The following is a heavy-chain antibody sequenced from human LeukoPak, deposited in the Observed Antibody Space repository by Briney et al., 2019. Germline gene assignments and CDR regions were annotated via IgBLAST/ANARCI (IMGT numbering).Heavy chain of an antibody. J-gene: IGHJ4*02. CDR2: IYYSGSS. CDR3: ARSATGRIYFFDF. CDR1: GYSISSSNW. D-gene: IGHD6-13*01. V-gene: IGHV4-28*01. Sequence: AETLSLTCAVSGYSISSSNWRGGIRQPPGKGLEWIGYIYYSGSSYYNPSVKRRVTISVDTSKNQFSLKLSSVTAADTAVYYCARSATGRIYFFDFWGQGNLVTVSS.